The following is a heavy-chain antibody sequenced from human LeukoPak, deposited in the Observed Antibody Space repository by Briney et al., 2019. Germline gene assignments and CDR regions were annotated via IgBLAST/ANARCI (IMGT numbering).Heavy chain of an antibody. CDR1: RFTFSSYG. CDR2: IRYDGSNK. J-gene: IGHJ4*02. CDR3: AKDRYNYYDSSGYYSPFDY. D-gene: IGHD3-22*01. V-gene: IGHV3-30*02. Sequence: GGSLRLSCAASRFTFSSYGMHWVRQAPGKGLEWVAFIRYDGSNKYYADSVKGRFTISRDNSKNTLYLQMNSLRADDTAVYYCAKDRYNYYDSSGYYSPFDYWGQGTLVTVSS.